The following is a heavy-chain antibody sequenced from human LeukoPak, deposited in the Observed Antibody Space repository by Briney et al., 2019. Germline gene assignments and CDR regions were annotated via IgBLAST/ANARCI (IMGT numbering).Heavy chain of an antibody. Sequence: GGSLRLSCAASGFTFSDYNMNWVRQAPGKGLEWVSYISGGSVTIYYADSVKGRFTISRDNAKNSLYLQMNSLRAEDTAVYYCARDRVNWNDGVDYWGQGTLVTVSS. V-gene: IGHV3-48*01. J-gene: IGHJ4*02. CDR2: ISGGSVTI. CDR3: ARDRVNWNDGVDY. CDR1: GFTFSDYN. D-gene: IGHD1-20*01.